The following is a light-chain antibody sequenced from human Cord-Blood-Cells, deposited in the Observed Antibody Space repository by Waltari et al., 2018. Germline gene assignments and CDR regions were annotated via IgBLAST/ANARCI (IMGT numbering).Light chain of an antibody. V-gene: IGLV3-21*03. CDR3: QVWDSSSDHYV. CDR2: DDS. Sequence: SYVLPPPPSASGAPGKTARITCGGNTTGRKSVHWYQQKPGQAPVLVVSDDSDRPSGIPERFSGSNSGNTATLTISRVEAGDEADYYCQVWDSSSDHYVFGTGTKVTVL. CDR1: TTGRKS. J-gene: IGLJ1*01.